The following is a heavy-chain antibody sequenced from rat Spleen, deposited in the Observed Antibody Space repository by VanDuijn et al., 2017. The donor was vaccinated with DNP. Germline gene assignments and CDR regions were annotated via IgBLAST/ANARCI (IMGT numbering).Heavy chain of an antibody. CDR3: ARTDFYSTYIPFAY. D-gene: IGHD1-2*01. J-gene: IGHJ3*01. V-gene: IGHV3-1*01. CDR2: ISYSGYT. Sequence: EVQLQESGPGLVRPSQSLSLTCSVTDFSITSDYWAWIRKFPRNKMEWMGYISYSGYTIYNPSLKSRISITRDTSKNQFFLHLNSVTTEDTATYYCARTDFYSTYIPFAYWGQGTLVSVSS. CDR1: DFSITSDY.